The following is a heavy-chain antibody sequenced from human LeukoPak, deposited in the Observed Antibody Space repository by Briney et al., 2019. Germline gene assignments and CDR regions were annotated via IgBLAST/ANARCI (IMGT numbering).Heavy chain of an antibody. V-gene: IGHV1-46*01. D-gene: IGHD3-10*01. J-gene: IGHJ6*02. CDR2: INPSGGST. CDR1: GYTFTSYY. Sequence: ASVKVSCKASGYTFTSYYMHWVRQAPGQGLEWMGIINPSGGSTSYAQKFQGGVTMTRDTSTSTVYMELSSLRSEDTAVYYCAREVSVEVRGVYYGMDVWGQGTTVTVSS. CDR3: AREVSVEVRGVYYGMDV.